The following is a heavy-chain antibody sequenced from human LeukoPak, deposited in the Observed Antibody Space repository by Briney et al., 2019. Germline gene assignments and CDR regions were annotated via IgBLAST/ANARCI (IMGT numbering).Heavy chain of an antibody. CDR1: GFTVSSNY. V-gene: IGHV3-66*01. Sequence: GGSLRLSCAASGFTVSSNYMSWVRQAPGKGLEWVSVIYSGGSTYYADSVKGRFTISRDNSKNTLYLQMNSLRAENTAVYYCAKVRGSGSYRLDYWGQGTLVTVSS. J-gene: IGHJ4*02. CDR2: IYSGGST. CDR3: AKVRGSGSYRLDY. D-gene: IGHD3-10*01.